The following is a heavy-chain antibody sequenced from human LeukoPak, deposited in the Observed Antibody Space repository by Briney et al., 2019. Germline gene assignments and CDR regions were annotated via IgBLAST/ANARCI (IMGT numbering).Heavy chain of an antibody. Sequence: SETLSLTSTVSGGSISSYYWSWIRQPAGKGLEWIGRIYTSGSTNYNPSLKSRVTMSVDTSKNQFSLKLSSVTAADTAVYYCARLQSVLTGYSGLGPLGYWGQGTLVTVSS. CDR2: IYTSGST. V-gene: IGHV4-4*07. CDR3: ARLQSVLTGYSGLGPLGY. D-gene: IGHD6-13*01. CDR1: GGSISSYY. J-gene: IGHJ4*02.